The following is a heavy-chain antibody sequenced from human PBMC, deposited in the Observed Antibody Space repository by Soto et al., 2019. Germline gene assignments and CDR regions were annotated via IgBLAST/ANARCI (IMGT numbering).Heavy chain of an antibody. V-gene: IGHV4-34*01. CDR1: GGSFSGYY. Sequence: QVQLQQWGAGLLKPSETLSLTCAVYGGSFSGYYWSWIRQPPGKGLEWIGEINHSGSTNYNPPLKRRVTISVDTSKNQFSLKLSSVTAADTAVYYCARVVRQWLVRGGLFDPWGQGTLVPVSS. J-gene: IGHJ5*02. D-gene: IGHD6-19*01. CDR3: ARVVRQWLVRGGLFDP. CDR2: INHSGST.